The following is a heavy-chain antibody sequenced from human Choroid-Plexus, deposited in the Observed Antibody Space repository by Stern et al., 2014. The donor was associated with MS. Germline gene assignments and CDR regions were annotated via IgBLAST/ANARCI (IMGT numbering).Heavy chain of an antibody. V-gene: IGHV3-30*18. J-gene: IGHJ5*02. CDR2: VSYDGSNK. CDR3: AKDRQYLTYFFDH. CDR1: GFTFGSCA. Sequence: PTPSCVASGFTFGSCAMHWVRQAPGKGLEWVAGVSYDGSNKYYADSVKGRFTISRDNSQNTLYMQMSSLRPEDTAVYYCAKDRQYLTYFFDHWGQGSLVTVSS. D-gene: IGHD2/OR15-2a*01.